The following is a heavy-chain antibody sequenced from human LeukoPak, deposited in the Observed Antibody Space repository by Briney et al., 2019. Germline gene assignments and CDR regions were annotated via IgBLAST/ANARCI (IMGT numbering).Heavy chain of an antibody. CDR3: ARDPNGDYIGAFDI. D-gene: IGHD4-17*01. CDR1: GFTVSSNY. V-gene: IGHV3-53*01. Sequence: GGSLRLSCAASGFTVSSNYMSWVRQAPGKGLEWVSVIYSGGSTYYADSVKGRFTISRDNSKNTLYLQMNSLRAEDTAVYYCARDPNGDYIGAFDIWGQGTMVTVSS. J-gene: IGHJ3*02. CDR2: IYSGGST.